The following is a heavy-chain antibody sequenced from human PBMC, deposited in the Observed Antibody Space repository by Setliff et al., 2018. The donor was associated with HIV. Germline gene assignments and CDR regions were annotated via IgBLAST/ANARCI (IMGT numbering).Heavy chain of an antibody. CDR2: FHPDSGGT. CDR3: AREPRGYYYDTSHYSFFEY. D-gene: IGHD3-22*01. J-gene: IGHJ4*02. V-gene: IGHV1-2*06. CDR1: GYTFNNYF. Sequence: ASVKVSCKASGYTFNNYFLHWVRQAPGQGLEWMGRFHPDSGGTNFAQKFQGRVTMTRDTSISTVYMELSSLRSDDTAVYYCAREPRGYYYDTSHYSFFEYWGQGTLVTVSS.